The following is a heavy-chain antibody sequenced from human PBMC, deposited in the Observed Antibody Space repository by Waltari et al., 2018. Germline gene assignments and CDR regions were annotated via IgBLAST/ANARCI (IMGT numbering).Heavy chain of an antibody. CDR1: GFTFSIYK. Sequence: EVQLVESGGGLVKPGGSLRLSCAASGFTFSIYKMNWVRQAPGKGLELVSSISASSTYIYYADSMKGRFTSSRDNAKNSLYLQMNSLRAEDTAVYYCASGYSSSSLDYWGQGTLVTVSS. D-gene: IGHD6-6*01. CDR3: ASGYSSSSLDY. V-gene: IGHV3-21*01. J-gene: IGHJ4*02. CDR2: ISASSTYI.